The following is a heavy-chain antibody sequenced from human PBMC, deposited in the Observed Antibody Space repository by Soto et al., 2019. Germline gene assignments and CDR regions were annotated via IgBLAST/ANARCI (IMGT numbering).Heavy chain of an antibody. V-gene: IGHV4-59*08. Sequence: QVQLQESGPGLVKPSETLSLTCTVSGGSISDYYWSWFRQAPGKGLDWIGYVYYSGSTNYNPSLQRRFTMSVDTSKNQFSLKLSSVTAADTAVYYCARQAIDWGQGTLVTVSS. CDR2: VYYSGST. J-gene: IGHJ4*02. CDR1: GGSISDYY. CDR3: ARQAID.